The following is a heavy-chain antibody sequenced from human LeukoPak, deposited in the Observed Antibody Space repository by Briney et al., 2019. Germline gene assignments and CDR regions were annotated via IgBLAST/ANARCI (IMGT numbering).Heavy chain of an antibody. Sequence: PGGSLRLSCAASGFTFSSYSMNWVRQAPGKGLEWVSYISSSSSTIYYADSVKGRFTISRDNAKNSLYLQMNSLRAEDTAVYYCARDPYLWSLANWGQGTLVTVSS. CDR2: ISSSSSTI. CDR1: GFTFSSYS. CDR3: ARDPYLWSLAN. J-gene: IGHJ4*02. D-gene: IGHD3-10*01. V-gene: IGHV3-48*04.